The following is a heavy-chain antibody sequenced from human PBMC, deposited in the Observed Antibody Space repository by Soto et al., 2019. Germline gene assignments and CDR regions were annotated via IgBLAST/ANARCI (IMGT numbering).Heavy chain of an antibody. J-gene: IGHJ3*02. D-gene: IGHD6-19*01. CDR2: MNPNSGNT. Sequence: SVKVSCKASGYTLTGYDINWVRQATGQGLEWMGWMNPNSGNTGYAQKFQGRVTMTRNTSISTAYMELSSLRSEDTAVYYCAREDSSGWLNDAFDIWGQGTMVTVSS. CDR3: AREDSSGWLNDAFDI. V-gene: IGHV1-8*01. CDR1: GYTLTGYD.